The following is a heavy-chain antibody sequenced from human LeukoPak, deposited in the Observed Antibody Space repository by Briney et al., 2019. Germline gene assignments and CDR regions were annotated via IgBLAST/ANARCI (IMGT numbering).Heavy chain of an antibody. CDR3: ARGAYSCVDY. CDR2: INPGGSSI. V-gene: IGHV3-74*01. CDR1: GFVFSNYW. J-gene: IGHJ4*02. Sequence: GGSLRLSCAASGFVFSNYWMYWVRQAPGRGLVWVSRINPGGSSIGCADFVRGRFTISRDNAKNTLFLQMNSLTVEDTAMYYCARGAYSCVDYWGQGTLVTVSS. D-gene: IGHD2-2*01.